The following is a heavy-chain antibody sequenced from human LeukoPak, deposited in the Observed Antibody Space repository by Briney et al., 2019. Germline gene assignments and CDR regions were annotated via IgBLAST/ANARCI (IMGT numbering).Heavy chain of an antibody. CDR2: INPSAGST. CDR1: GYTFTSSY. Sequence: ASVKVSCKASGYTFTSSYIHWVRQAPGQGLEWMGIINPSAGSTSYAQKFQGRVTMTRDMSTSTVYMELSSLRSDDTAMYYCARHTDIWGQGTMVTVSS. V-gene: IGHV1-46*01. CDR3: ARHTDI. J-gene: IGHJ3*02.